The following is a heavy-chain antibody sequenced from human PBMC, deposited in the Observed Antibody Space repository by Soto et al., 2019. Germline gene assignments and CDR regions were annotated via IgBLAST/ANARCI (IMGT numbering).Heavy chain of an antibody. CDR2: IKPILSMS. V-gene: IGHV1-69*02. CDR3: ASSYGSGYRAFDS. Sequence: QVQLVQSGAEVKKPGSSVRVSCKASGDTFNFYSINWVRQAPGLGLEWMGRIKPILSMSNYAQRFQGRVTMTADKSTSTAYMELCSLRSEDTAMYYCASSYGSGYRAFDSWGQGALVTVSS. J-gene: IGHJ4*02. CDR1: GDTFNFYS. D-gene: IGHD3-10*01.